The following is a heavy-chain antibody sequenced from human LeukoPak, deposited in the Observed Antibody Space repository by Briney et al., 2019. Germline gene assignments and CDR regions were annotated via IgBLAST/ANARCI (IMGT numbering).Heavy chain of an antibody. CDR2: INPNSGGT. J-gene: IGHJ4*02. V-gene: IGHV1-2*04. D-gene: IGHD2-2*01. CDR3: ARGLQYGPQVDY. Sequence: ASVTVSCKASGYTFTGYYMHWVRQAPGQGLEWMGRINPNSGGTNYAQTFQGWVTMTRDTSISTAYMELSRLRSDDTAVYYCARGLQYGPQVDYWGQGTLVTVSS. CDR1: GYTFTGYY.